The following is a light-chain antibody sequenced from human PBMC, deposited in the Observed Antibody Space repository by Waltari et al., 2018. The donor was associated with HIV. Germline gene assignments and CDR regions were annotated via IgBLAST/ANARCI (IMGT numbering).Light chain of an antibody. CDR3: GSRDSAGSSFG. CDR1: SLRTYY. Sequence: SSDLTQDPGVSVALGQTVRITCQGDSLRTYYAAWYQQKPGQAPILVVYGKNNRPAGSPDLVSGSTSGNTASLTIAGAQAVDEVDYYCGSRDSAGSSFGFGPGTKVTVL. CDR2: GKN. V-gene: IGLV3-19*01. J-gene: IGLJ1*01.